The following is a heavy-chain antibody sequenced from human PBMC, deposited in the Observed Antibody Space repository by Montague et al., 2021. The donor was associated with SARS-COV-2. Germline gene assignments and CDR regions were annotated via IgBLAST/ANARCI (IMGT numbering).Heavy chain of an antibody. V-gene: IGHV1-24*01. CDR3: ATEGLSVFGVVIYAFHM. Sequence: SVKVSCKVSGYTVTEAPMHWVRQAPGKGLEWVGSFDPAHGDTVYAQKFQDRVTMTEDTSTDTAYMELSSLTFGDTAVYYCATEGLSVFGVVIYAFHMWGQGTMVTVSS. D-gene: IGHD3-3*01. J-gene: IGHJ3*02. CDR1: GYTVTEAP. CDR2: FDPAHGDT.